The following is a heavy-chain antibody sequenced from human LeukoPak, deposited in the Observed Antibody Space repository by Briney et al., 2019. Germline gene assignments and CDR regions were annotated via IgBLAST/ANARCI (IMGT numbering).Heavy chain of an antibody. J-gene: IGHJ1*01. CDR2: INHSGST. D-gene: IGHD5-12*01. CDR3: ARARSGHSRVGFQH. V-gene: IGHV4-34*01. Sequence: SETLSLTCAVYGGSFSGYYWSWIRQPPGKGLEWIGEINHSGSTDYNPSLKSRVTISVDTSKNQFSPKLSSVTAADTAVYYCARARSGHSRVGFQHWGQGTLVTVSS. CDR1: GGSFSGYY.